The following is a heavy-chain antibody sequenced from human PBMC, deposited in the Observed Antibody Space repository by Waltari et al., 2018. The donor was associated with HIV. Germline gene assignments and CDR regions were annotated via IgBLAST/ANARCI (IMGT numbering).Heavy chain of an antibody. Sequence: QMQLAQSGPGVKKPEPSMTVSCQDSGFNFTNTVVQWVRQARGQRLEWIGWIVVGSGKTNYAQKVQRRVTITRDMSTTTAYMVLSSLIFDDTAVYYCAAGTHYYDRWGQGTLVTVSS. J-gene: IGHJ4*02. V-gene: IGHV1-58*01. CDR3: AAGTHYYDR. CDR1: GFNFTNTV. CDR2: IVVGSGKT.